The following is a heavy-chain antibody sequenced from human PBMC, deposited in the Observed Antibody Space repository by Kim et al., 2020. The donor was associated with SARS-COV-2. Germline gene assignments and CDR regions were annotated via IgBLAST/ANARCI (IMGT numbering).Heavy chain of an antibody. Sequence: KGRFTISRDTAKNSLYLQINSLRAEDTAVYYCARLGDLGGSYYWFNDDYWGQGTLVTVSS. V-gene: IGHV3-11*06. D-gene: IGHD1-26*01. CDR3: ARLGDLGGSYYWFNDDY. J-gene: IGHJ4*02.